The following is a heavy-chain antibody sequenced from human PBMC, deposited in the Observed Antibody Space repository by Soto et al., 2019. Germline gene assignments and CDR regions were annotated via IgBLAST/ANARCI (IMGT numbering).Heavy chain of an antibody. J-gene: IGHJ4*02. CDR3: ARADIVLMVYAIGHILDY. CDR1: GYTFTSYD. V-gene: IGHV1-8*01. Sequence: EASVKVSCKASGYTFTSYDINWVRQATGQGLEWMGWMNPNSGNTGYAQKFQGRVTMTRNTSISTAYMELSSLRSEDTAVYYCARADIVLMVYAIGHILDYWGQGTLVTVSS. CDR2: MNPNSGNT. D-gene: IGHD2-8*01.